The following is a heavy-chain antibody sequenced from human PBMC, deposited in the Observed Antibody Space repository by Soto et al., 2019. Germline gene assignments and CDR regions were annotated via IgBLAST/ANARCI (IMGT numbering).Heavy chain of an antibody. V-gene: IGHV4-59*01. CDR1: GGSISSYY. D-gene: IGHD6-6*01. CDR2: IYYSGST. Sequence: PSETLSLTCTISGGSISSYYWSWIRQPPGKGLEWFGYIYYSGSTNYNPSLKSRVTISVDTSKNQFSLKLSSVTAADTAVYYCARGVYSSSGLNYYYYGMDVWGQGTTVTVSS. J-gene: IGHJ6*02. CDR3: ARGVYSSSGLNYYYYGMDV.